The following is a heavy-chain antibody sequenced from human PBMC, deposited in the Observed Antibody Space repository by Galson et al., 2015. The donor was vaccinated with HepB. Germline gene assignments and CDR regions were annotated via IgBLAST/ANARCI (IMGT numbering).Heavy chain of an antibody. CDR2: IRSKANSYAT. J-gene: IGHJ4*02. V-gene: IGHV3-73*01. Sequence: SLRLSCAASGFTFSGSAMHWVRQASGKGLEWVGRIRSKANSYATAYAASVKGRFTISRDDSKNTAYLQMNSLKTEDTAVYYCTRRAYGEAGVDYWGQGTLVTVSS. CDR3: TRRAYGEAGVDY. D-gene: IGHD4-17*01. CDR1: GFTFSGSA.